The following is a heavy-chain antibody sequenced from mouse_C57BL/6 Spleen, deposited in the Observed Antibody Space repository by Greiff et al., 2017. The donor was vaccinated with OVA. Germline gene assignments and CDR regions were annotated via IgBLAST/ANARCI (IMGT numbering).Heavy chain of an antibody. J-gene: IGHJ2*01. CDR3: ARFYYGSSPYFDY. CDR1: GYAFSSSW. Sequence: QVQLQQSGPELVKPGASVKISCKASGYAFSSSWMNWVKQRPGKGLEWIGRIYPGDGDTNYNGKFKGKATLTADKSSSTAYMQLSSLTSEDSAVYFGARFYYGSSPYFDYWGQGTTLTVSS. D-gene: IGHD1-1*01. V-gene: IGHV1-82*01. CDR2: IYPGDGDT.